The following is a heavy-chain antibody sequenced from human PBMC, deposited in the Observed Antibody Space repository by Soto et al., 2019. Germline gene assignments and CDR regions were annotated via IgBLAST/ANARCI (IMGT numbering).Heavy chain of an antibody. CDR3: SREGIVLVPTTVNSDYYYFAMDV. CDR1: GDTFSTYT. D-gene: IGHD2-15*01. J-gene: IGHJ6*02. CDR2: IIPRSATS. Sequence: QVQLVQSGAEVKKPGSSVKVSCKASGDTFSTYTITWMRQAPGQGLEWMGGIIPRSATSKYAQKFQGRVTLCADDSTRLVYMLMRIMRPEDTAFYYCSREGIVLVPTTVNSDYYYFAMDVWGQVTTVTLSS. V-gene: IGHV1-69*12.